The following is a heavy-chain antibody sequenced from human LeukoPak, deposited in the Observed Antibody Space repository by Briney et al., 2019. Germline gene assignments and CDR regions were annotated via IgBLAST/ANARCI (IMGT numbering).Heavy chain of an antibody. D-gene: IGHD6-13*01. V-gene: IGHV1-2*02. CDR2: INPNSGGT. CDR3: ARGATYSGSGADYGYFDL. J-gene: IGHJ2*01. Sequence: ASVKVSCKASGYTFTGYYMHWVRQAPGQGLEWMGWINPNSGGTNYAQKFQGRVTMTRDTSISTAYMELSRLRSDDTAVYYCARGATYSGSGADYGYFDLWGRGPLVTVPS. CDR1: GYTFTGYY.